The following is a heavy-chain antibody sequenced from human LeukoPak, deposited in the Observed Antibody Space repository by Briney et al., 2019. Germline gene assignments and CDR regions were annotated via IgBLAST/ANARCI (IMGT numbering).Heavy chain of an antibody. CDR2: IYHSGST. J-gene: IGHJ4*02. Sequence: SETLSLTCSVSGGSIGSGRYFWSWIRQHPGKGPEWIGYIYHSGSTYYSPSLKSRVTISMDTSKNQFSLKLSSVTAADTAVYYCARSTAMGLFDYWGQGTLVTVSS. CDR1: GGSIGSGRYF. D-gene: IGHD5-18*01. V-gene: IGHV4-31*03. CDR3: ARSTAMGLFDY.